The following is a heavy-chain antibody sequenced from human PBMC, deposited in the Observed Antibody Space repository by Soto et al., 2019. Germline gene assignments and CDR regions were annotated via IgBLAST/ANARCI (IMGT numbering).Heavy chain of an antibody. CDR2: ISTSSRTI. D-gene: IGHD1-26*01. J-gene: IGHJ6*02. CDR1: GFTFSSYS. CDR3: AVEGSRGDYYYGMDV. V-gene: IGHV3-48*02. Sequence: GGSLRLSCAASGFTFSSYSMNWVRQAPGKGLEWVSYISTSSRTIYYADSVKGRFTISRDNAKNSLYLQMNSLRDGDTAVYYCAVEGSRGDYYYGMDVWGQGTTVTVSS.